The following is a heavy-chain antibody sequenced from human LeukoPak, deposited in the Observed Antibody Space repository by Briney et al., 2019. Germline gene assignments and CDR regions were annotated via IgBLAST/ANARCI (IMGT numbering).Heavy chain of an antibody. CDR2: IYTGGST. CDR1: GFIVSSNY. V-gene: IGHV3-53*01. J-gene: IGHJ3*02. Sequence: PGGSLRLSCAASGFIVSSNYMSWVRQAPGKGLEWVSVIYTGGSTYNADSVKGRFTISRDNSKNTLYLQVNSLRAEDTAMYYCARNILFAFDIWGQGTMVTVSS. CDR3: ARNILFAFDI.